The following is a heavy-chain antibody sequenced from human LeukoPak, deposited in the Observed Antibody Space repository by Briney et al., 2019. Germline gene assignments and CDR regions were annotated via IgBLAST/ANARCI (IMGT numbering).Heavy chain of an antibody. CDR3: IRDSFSGNY. Sequence: GGSLRLSCAASGFTFDDYAMHWVRQAPGKGLVWVSRINTDGSSTSYADSVKGRFTTSRDNAKNTVYLQMTSLRAEDTAVYYCIRDSFSGNYWGQGTLVTVSS. J-gene: IGHJ4*02. CDR2: INTDGSST. CDR1: GFTFDDYA. D-gene: IGHD1-26*01. V-gene: IGHV3-74*01.